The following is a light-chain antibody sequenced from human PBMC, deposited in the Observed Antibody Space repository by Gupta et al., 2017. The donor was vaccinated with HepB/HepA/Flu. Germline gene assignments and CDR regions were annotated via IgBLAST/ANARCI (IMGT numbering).Light chain of an antibody. CDR2: GAS. CDR3: QQYNNWPPWT. CDR1: QSVSSN. J-gene: IGKJ1*01. Sequence: EIVMTQSPATLSVSPGERATLSCRASQSVSSNLAWYQQKPGQAPRLLIYGASTRATGIPARFSGRGYGTEFTLTISSRQSEDFAAYYCQQYNNWPPWTFGQGTKVEIK. V-gene: IGKV3-15*01.